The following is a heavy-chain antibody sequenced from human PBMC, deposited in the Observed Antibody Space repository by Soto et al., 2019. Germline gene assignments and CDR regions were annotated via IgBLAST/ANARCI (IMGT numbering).Heavy chain of an antibody. Sequence: LRLSCAASGFTFSSYWMSWVRQAPGKGLEWVANIKHDGSEKYYVDSVKGRFTISRDNAKNSLYLQMNSLRAEDTAVYYCARVRRTYDSSAYDIDYWGQGTLVTVSS. CDR1: GFTFSSYW. D-gene: IGHD3-22*01. CDR3: ARVRRTYDSSAYDIDY. CDR2: IKHDGSEK. J-gene: IGHJ4*02. V-gene: IGHV3-7*01.